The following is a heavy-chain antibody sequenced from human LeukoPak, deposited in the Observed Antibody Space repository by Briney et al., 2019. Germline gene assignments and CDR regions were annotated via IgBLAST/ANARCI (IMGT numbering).Heavy chain of an antibody. J-gene: IGHJ6*02. CDR1: GGTFSIYA. Sequence: SVTVSCKASGGTFSIYAISRVRQAPGQGLEWMGRIIPILGIANYAQKFQGRVTITADKSTSTAYMELSSLRSEDTAVYYCASIAAADIYYYYGMDVWGQGTTVTVSS. V-gene: IGHV1-69*04. CDR2: IIPILGIA. D-gene: IGHD6-13*01. CDR3: ASIAAADIYYYYGMDV.